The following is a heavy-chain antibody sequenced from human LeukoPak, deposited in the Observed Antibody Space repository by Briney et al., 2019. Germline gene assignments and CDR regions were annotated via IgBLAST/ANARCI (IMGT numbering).Heavy chain of an antibody. CDR1: GGSISSYY. J-gene: IGHJ4*02. CDR2: IYYSGST. Sequence: SETLSLTCTVSGGSISSYYWSWIRQPPGKGLEWIGYIYYSGSTNYNPPLKSRVTMSVDTSKNQFSLKLSSVTAADTAVYYCARDRGTWNDDGFDYWGQGTLVTVSS. D-gene: IGHD1-1*01. CDR3: ARDRGTWNDDGFDY. V-gene: IGHV4-59*12.